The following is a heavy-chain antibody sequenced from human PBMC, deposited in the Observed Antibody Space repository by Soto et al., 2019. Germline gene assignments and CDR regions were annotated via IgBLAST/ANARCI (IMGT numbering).Heavy chain of an antibody. CDR3: AKAFLSGCGYHYYFDY. V-gene: IGHV3-23*01. Sequence: HPGGSLRLSCAASGFTFSSYAMSWVRQAPGKGLEWVSAISGSGGSTYYADSVKGRFTISRDNSKNTLYLQMNSLRAEDTAVYYCAKAFLSGCGYHYYFDYWGQGTLFTVSS. CDR1: GFTFSSYA. CDR2: ISGSGGST. D-gene: IGHD3-22*01. J-gene: IGHJ4*02.